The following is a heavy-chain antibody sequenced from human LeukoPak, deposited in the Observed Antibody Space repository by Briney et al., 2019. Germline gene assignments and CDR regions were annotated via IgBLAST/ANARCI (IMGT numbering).Heavy chain of an antibody. CDR3: AKEEDFHFDY. J-gene: IGHJ4*02. V-gene: IGHV3-30*02. CDR2: IRYDGSNK. Sequence: PGGSLRLSCAASGFTFSSYGMHWVRQAPGEGLEWVAFIRYDGSNKYYADSVKGRFTISRDNSKNTLYLQMNSLKTEDTAVYYCAKEEDFHFDYWGQGTLVTVSS. CDR1: GFTFSSYG. D-gene: IGHD2/OR15-2a*01.